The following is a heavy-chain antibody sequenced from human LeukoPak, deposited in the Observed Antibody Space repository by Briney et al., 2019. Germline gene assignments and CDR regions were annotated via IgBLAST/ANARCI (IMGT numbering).Heavy chain of an antibody. J-gene: IGHJ5*02. CDR1: GGSFSGYY. CDR3: ARGLGGYGDYVRPRFDP. D-gene: IGHD4-17*01. CDR2: INHSGST. V-gene: IGHV4-34*01. Sequence: SETLSLTCAVYGGSFSGYYWSWIRQPPGKGLEWIGEINHSGSTNNNPSLKSRVTISVDTSKNQFSLKLSSVTAADTAVYYCARGLGGYGDYVRPRFDPWGQGTLVTVSS.